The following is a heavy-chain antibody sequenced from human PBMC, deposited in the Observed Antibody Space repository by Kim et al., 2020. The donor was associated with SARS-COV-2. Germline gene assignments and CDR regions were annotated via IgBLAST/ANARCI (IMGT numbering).Heavy chain of an antibody. Sequence: SETLSLTCIVSGGSINSSSHYWGWIRQSPGKGPQWIANVYYRGSTYYNPSLKSRVTISLDASKNQFSLKLTSVTAADTAFYYCARTYCGSDCRHWFEPGGQGTLVTAS. CDR3: ARTYCGSDCRHWFEP. J-gene: IGHJ5*02. CDR1: GGSINSSSHY. D-gene: IGHD2-21*02. CDR2: VYYRGST. V-gene: IGHV4-39*01.